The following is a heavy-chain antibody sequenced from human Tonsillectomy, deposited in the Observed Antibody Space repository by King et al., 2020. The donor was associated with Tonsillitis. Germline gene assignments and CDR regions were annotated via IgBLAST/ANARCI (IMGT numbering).Heavy chain of an antibody. CDR1: GFTFYSHS. D-gene: IGHD5-18*01. J-gene: IGHJ4*02. Sequence: VQLVESGGGLVQPGGSLRLSCAASGFTFYSHSMSWVRQDPGKGLEWVSAISGSGGDTFYADPVKGRFTISRDNSRSTLYLQMNRLRAEDTAVYYCAKYPDTAVVSDYWGQGTLVTVSS. CDR2: ISGSGGDT. V-gene: IGHV3-23*04. CDR3: AKYPDTAVVSDY.